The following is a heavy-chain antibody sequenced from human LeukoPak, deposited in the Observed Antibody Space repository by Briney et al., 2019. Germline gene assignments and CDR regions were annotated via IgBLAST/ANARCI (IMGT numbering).Heavy chain of an antibody. Sequence: GGSLRLSCAASGFSFSSFFMHWVRHAPGKGLEYVSGISASGGRTYYANSVKGRFTISRDNSKNTLYLHLGSLRPEDMAVYYCARGTRFITVAGTSLSFDPWGQGILVIVSS. CDR3: ARGTRFITVAGTSLSFDP. D-gene: IGHD6-19*01. V-gene: IGHV3-64*01. J-gene: IGHJ5*02. CDR2: ISASGGRT. CDR1: GFSFSSFF.